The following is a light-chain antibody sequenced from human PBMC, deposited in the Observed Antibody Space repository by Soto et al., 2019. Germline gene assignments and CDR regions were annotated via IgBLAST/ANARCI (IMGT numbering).Light chain of an antibody. CDR2: WAS. V-gene: IGKV4-1*01. CDR1: QSVLYSSNNKNY. J-gene: IGKJ4*01. CDR3: QQYYSTPPT. Sequence: DIVMTQSPDSLSVSLGHSATINCKSSQSVLYSSNNKNYLAWYQQKPGQPPKLLIYWASTRESGVPDRFSGSGSGTDFTLTISSLQAEDVAVYYCQQYYSTPPTFGGGTKVDI.